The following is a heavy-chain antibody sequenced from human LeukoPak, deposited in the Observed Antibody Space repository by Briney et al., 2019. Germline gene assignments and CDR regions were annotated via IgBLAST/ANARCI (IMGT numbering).Heavy chain of an antibody. V-gene: IGHV1-69*06. CDR1: GGTFSSYA. CDR2: IIPTFGTA. J-gene: IGHJ3*02. CDR3: ARIKQQLVPLAFDI. D-gene: IGHD6-13*01. Sequence: SVKVSCKASGGTFSSYAISWVRQAPGQGLEWMGGIIPTFGTANYAQKFQGRVTITADKSTSTAYMELSSLRSEDTAVYYCARIKQQLVPLAFDIWGQGTMVTVSS.